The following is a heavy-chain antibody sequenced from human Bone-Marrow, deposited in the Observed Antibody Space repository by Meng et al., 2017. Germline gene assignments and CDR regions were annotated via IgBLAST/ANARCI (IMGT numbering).Heavy chain of an antibody. Sequence: PPRSAQGRVQPSATLSLTFSVSGGAFSDSYWRWVRPPPGKGLEWIGEIMHSGSTNYNPYLESRATISVDTSQNNLSLKLSSVTAADSAVYYCARGPTTMAHDFDYWGQGTLVTVSS. CDR3: ARGPTTMAHDFDY. J-gene: IGHJ4*02. CDR1: GGAFSDSY. CDR2: IMHSGST. D-gene: IGHD4-11*01. V-gene: IGHV4-34*01.